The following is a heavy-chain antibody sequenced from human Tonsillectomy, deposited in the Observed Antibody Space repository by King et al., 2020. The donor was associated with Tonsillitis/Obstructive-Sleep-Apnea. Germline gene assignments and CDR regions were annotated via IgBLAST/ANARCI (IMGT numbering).Heavy chain of an antibody. D-gene: IGHD6-19*01. CDR3: ASGIAVAIFDY. V-gene: IGHV4-59*01. CDR1: GGSISSYY. CDR2: IYYSGST. Sequence: QLQESGPGLVKPSETLSLTCTVSGGSISSYYWSWIRQPPGKGLEWIGYIYYSGSTNYNPSLKSRVTISVDTSKNQFSLKLSSVTAADTAVYYCASGIAVAIFDYWGQGTLVTVSS. J-gene: IGHJ4*02.